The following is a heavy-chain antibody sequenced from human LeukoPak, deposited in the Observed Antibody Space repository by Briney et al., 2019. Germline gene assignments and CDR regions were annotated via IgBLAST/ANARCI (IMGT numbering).Heavy chain of an antibody. CDR3: AKIEGSATVY. CDR1: GFTFSTYA. V-gene: IGHV3-64*01. CDR2: ITGDGGGT. J-gene: IGHJ4*02. Sequence: HPGGSLRLSCAASGFTFSTYAMHWARQAPGKGLEYVSAITGDGGGTYYANSVKGRFTISRDNFKNTLYLQMGSLRAEDTAVYYCAKIEGSATVYWGQGTLVTVSS. D-gene: IGHD2-21*02.